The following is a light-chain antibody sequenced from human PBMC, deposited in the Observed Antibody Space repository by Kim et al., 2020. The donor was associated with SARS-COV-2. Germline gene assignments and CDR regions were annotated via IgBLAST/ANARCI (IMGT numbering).Light chain of an antibody. CDR2: DVS. CDR1: SSDVGGYNY. V-gene: IGLV2-14*01. CDR3: SSYTSSSIYV. Sequence: QSALTQPASVSGSPGQSITFSCTRTSSDVGGYNYVSWYQQHPGKAPKLMIYDVSKRPSGVSNRFSGSKSGNTASLTISGLQAEDEADYYCSSYTSSSIYVFGTGTKVTVL. J-gene: IGLJ1*01.